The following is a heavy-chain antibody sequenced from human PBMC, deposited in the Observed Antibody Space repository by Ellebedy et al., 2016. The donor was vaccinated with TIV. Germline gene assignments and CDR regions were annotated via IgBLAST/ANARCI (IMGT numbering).Heavy chain of an antibody. V-gene: IGHV4-59*08. J-gene: IGHJ4*02. CDR1: GDSISSYY. CDR2: IYYSGST. Sequence: MPSETLSLTCTVSGDSISSYYWSWIRQPPGKGLEWIGYIYYSGSTNYNPSLKSRGPISADTSRNQFSLKLSSVTAADTAVYYCARVSGETTVLGVYYFDYWGQGTLVTVSS. CDR3: ARVSGETTVLGVYYFDY. D-gene: IGHD3-10*01.